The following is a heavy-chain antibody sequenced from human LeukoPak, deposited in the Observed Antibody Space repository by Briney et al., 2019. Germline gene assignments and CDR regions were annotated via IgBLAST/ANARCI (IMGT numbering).Heavy chain of an antibody. Sequence: SQTLSVTCTVSGGSISSGSYYWSWIRQPAGKGLEWIGRIYTSGSTNYNPSLKSRVTISVDTSKNQFSLKLSSVTAADTAVYYCARGAPPDYWGQGTLVTVSS. CDR3: ARGAPPDY. J-gene: IGHJ4*02. CDR1: GGSISSGSYY. V-gene: IGHV4-61*02. CDR2: IYTSGST.